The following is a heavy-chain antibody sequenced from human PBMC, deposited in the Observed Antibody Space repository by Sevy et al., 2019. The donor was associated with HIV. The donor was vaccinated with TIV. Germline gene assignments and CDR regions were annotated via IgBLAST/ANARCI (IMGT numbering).Heavy chain of an antibody. Sequence: ASMKVSCKASGYTFTGYYMHWVRQAPGQGLEWMGRINPNSGGTNYAQKFQGRVTMTRDTSISTAYMELSRLRSDDTAVYYCARESITMIEAFDPWGQGTLVTVSS. CDR3: ARESITMIEAFDP. V-gene: IGHV1-2*06. D-gene: IGHD3-22*01. J-gene: IGHJ5*02. CDR1: GYTFTGYY. CDR2: INPNSGGT.